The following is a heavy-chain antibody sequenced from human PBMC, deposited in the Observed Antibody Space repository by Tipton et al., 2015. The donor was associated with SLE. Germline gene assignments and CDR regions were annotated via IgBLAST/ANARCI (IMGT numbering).Heavy chain of an antibody. CDR2: IHSSGST. J-gene: IGHJ4*02. Sequence: TLSLTCTVSGGSITSHYWSWIRQPPGMGPELIGYIHSSGSTNYNPSLKSRVTISVDTSKNQFSLKLTSVTAADTAVYYCARGGSAAAAVFDYWGQGTLVTVSS. V-gene: IGHV4-4*08. D-gene: IGHD6-13*01. CDR1: GGSITSHY. CDR3: ARGGSAAAAVFDY.